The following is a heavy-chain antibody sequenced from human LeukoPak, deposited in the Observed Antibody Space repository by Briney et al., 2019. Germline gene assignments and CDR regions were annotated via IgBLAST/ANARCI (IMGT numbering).Heavy chain of an antibody. CDR3: ARDPVAYCGGDCYSGYFDY. V-gene: IGHV3-30-3*01. Sequence: GGSLRLSCAASGFTFSSYAMHWVRQAPGKGLEWVAVISYDGSNKYYADSVKGRFTISRDNSKKTLYLQMNSLRAEDTAVYYCARDPVAYCGGDCYSGYFDYWGQGTLVTVSS. CDR2: ISYDGSNK. J-gene: IGHJ4*02. CDR1: GFTFSSYA. D-gene: IGHD2-21*02.